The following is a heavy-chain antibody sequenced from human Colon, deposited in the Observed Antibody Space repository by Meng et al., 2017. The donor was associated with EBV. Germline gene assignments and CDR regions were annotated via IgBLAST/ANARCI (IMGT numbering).Heavy chain of an antibody. Sequence: SQCKDPGDSVNVSRKASAYTFPRYPMNSVRQTPGQALEWMGMISTNTGNPTYAQGFTGRFVFSVDTSVSTAYLQISSLKAEDTAVYYCGTLKYTSGFYGPAYWGQGALVTVSS. CDR2: ISTNTGNP. J-gene: IGHJ4*02. V-gene: IGHV7-4-1*02. CDR3: GTLKYTSGFYGPAY. D-gene: IGHD6-19*01. CDR1: AYTFPRYP.